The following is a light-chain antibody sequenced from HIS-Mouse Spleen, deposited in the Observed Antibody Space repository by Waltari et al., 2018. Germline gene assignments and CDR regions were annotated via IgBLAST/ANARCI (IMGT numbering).Light chain of an antibody. CDR3: MQALQTWT. V-gene: IGKV2-28*01. CDR1: QSLLHSNGYNY. Sequence: DIVMTQSPLSLPVTPAEPASIYCRSSQSLLHSNGYNYLDWYLQKPGQSPQLLIYLGSNRASGVPDRFSGSGSGTDFTLKISRVEAEDVGVYYCMQALQTWTFGQGTKVEIK. J-gene: IGKJ1*01. CDR2: LGS.